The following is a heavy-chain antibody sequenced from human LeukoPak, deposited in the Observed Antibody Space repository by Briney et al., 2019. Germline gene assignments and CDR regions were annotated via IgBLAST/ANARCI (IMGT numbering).Heavy chain of an antibody. CDR2: ISSSTSYI. CDR3: ARAGGSYYFDY. D-gene: IGHD1-26*01. V-gene: IGHV3-21*01. CDR1: GFTFSRNS. Sequence: GGSLRLSCAASGFTFSRNSMNWVLQAPGKGLEWVSSISSSTSYIYYADSVKGRFTISRDNAKNSLYLQMNSLRAEDTAVYYCARAGGSYYFDYWGQGALVTVSS. J-gene: IGHJ4*02.